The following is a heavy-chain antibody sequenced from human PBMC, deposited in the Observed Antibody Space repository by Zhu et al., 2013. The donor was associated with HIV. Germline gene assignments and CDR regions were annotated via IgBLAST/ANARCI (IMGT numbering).Heavy chain of an antibody. J-gene: IGHJ5*02. CDR2: INPKSGGT. CDR3: ARDHSGSVDP. Sequence: QVQLVQSGAEVKKPGASVKVSCKASGYTFTGYYIHWVRQAPGQGLEWMGWINPKSGGTNYAQNFQGRVTMTRDTSINTAYMELSRLTSDDTAVYFXARDHSGSVDPWGQGSLVTVSS. V-gene: IGHV1-2*02. D-gene: IGHD3-22*01. CDR1: GYTFTGYY.